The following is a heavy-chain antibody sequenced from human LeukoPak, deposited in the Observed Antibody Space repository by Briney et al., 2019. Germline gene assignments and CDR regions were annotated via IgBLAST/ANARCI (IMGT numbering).Heavy chain of an antibody. CDR2: IYYSGST. D-gene: IGHD3-22*01. CDR3: ARDPVYYYDSSGYYYQIDY. J-gene: IGHJ4*02. Sequence: SETLSLTCTVSGGSISSSSYYWGWIRQPPGKGLEWIGSIYYSGSTYYNPSLKSRVTISVDTSKNQFSLKLSSVTAADTAVYYCARDPVYYYDSSGYYYQIDYWGQGTLVTVSS. CDR1: GGSISSSSYY. V-gene: IGHV4-39*02.